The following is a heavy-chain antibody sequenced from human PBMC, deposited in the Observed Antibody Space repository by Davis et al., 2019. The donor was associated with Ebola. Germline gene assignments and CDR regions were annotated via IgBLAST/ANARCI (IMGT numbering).Heavy chain of an antibody. CDR2: IDQDGSEK. CDR1: EFTFSSYW. CDR3: AKRGGEYSYYGMDV. J-gene: IGHJ6*02. V-gene: IGHV3-7*03. Sequence: GESLKISCAASEFTFSSYWMSWVRQAPGKGLEWVANIDQDGSEKNYVDSVKGRLTISRDNSMTTLYLQMNSLRAEDTAVYFCAKRGGEYSYYGMDVWGQGTTVTVSS. D-gene: IGHD3-10*01.